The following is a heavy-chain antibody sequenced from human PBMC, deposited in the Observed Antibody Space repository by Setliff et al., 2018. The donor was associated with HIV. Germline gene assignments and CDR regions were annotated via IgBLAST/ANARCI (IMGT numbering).Heavy chain of an antibody. CDR2: IYYSGST. V-gene: IGHV4-59*11. J-gene: IGHJ5*02. CDR3: ARGKFHRSSLRAYNWFDP. Sequence: SLTCTVSGGSISSHYWSWIRQPPGKGLEWIGYIYYSGSTNYNPSLKSRVTISVDTSKNQFSLKLSSVTAADTAVYYCARGKFHRSSLRAYNWFDPWGQGTLVTVSS. CDR1: GGSISSHY. D-gene: IGHD2-15*01.